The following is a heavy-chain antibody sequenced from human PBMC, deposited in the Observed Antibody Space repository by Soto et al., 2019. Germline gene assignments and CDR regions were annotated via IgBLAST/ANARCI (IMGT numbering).Heavy chain of an antibody. CDR1: GFTVSSNY. Sequence: EVQLVESGGGLVQPGGSLRLSCAASGFTVSSNYMSWVRQAPGKGLEWVSVIYSGGSTYYADSVKGRFTISRDNSKNTLYLQMNSLRAEDTAVYYCARDRITMVRGVILPDYFDYWGQGTLVTVSS. D-gene: IGHD3-10*01. CDR2: IYSGGST. J-gene: IGHJ4*02. V-gene: IGHV3-66*01. CDR3: ARDRITMVRGVILPDYFDY.